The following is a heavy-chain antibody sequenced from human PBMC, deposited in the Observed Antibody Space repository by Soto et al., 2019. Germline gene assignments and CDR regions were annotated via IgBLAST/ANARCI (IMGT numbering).Heavy chain of an antibody. J-gene: IGHJ6*02. CDR1: GFTFSSCA. CDR2: ISSNGAAT. V-gene: IGHV3-64D*06. CDR3: IKDRLQLGGNYYYILDV. D-gene: IGHD5-12*01. Sequence: GGSLRLSCSASGFTFSSCAMHWVRQAAGRGLEYVSGISSNGAATYYAESVKDRFIISRDNSRNTLFLQVNSLTGEDTAVYYCIKDRLQLGGNYYYILDVWGQGATVTVSS.